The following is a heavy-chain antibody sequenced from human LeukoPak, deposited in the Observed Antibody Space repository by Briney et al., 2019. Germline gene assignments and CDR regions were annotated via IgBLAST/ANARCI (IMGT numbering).Heavy chain of an antibody. Sequence: SETLSLTCTVSGGSISSSSYCWGWIRQPPGKGLEWIGSIYYSGRTYFNPSLKSRVTISVDTSKNQLSLKLSSVTAADTAVYNCARGPYYDFDYWGQGTLVTVSS. CDR3: ARGPYYDFDY. CDR1: GGSISSSSYC. J-gene: IGHJ4*02. V-gene: IGHV4-39*01. CDR2: IYYSGRT. D-gene: IGHD3-16*01.